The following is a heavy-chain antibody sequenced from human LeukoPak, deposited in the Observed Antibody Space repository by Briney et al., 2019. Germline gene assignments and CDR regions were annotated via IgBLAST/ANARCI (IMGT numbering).Heavy chain of an antibody. Sequence: PGRSLRLSCAASGFTFSSYAMHWVRQAPGKGLEWVAVISYDGSNKYYADSVKGRFTISRDNSKNTLYLQMNSLRAEDTAVYYCAREGGGIAAAGTPRGFDYWGQGTLVTVSS. J-gene: IGHJ4*02. V-gene: IGHV3-30-3*01. D-gene: IGHD6-13*01. CDR1: GFTFSSYA. CDR2: ISYDGSNK. CDR3: AREGGGIAAAGTPRGFDY.